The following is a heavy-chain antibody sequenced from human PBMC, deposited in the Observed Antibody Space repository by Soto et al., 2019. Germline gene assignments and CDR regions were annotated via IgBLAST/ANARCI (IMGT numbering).Heavy chain of an antibody. CDR2: IYYGGSP. V-gene: IGHV4-59*08. Sequence: SETLCLTCTASGDSIGGYYWSWIRQPPGKGLEWIGYIYYGGSPKYNPSLESRVTISVDASENQFSLKLSSLTAADTAVYYCARQGSIWSYFDYWGLGTLVTVSS. J-gene: IGHJ4*02. D-gene: IGHD6-13*01. CDR3: ARQGSIWSYFDY. CDR1: GDSIGGYY.